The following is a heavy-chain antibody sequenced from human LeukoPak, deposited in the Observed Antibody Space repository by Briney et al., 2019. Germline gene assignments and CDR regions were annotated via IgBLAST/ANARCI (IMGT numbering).Heavy chain of an antibody. CDR2: INPNSGGT. J-gene: IGHJ6*02. Sequence: GASVKVSCKASGYTFTGYYMHWVRQAPGQGLEWMGWINPNSGGTNYAQKFQGRVTMTRDTSISTAYMELSRLRSDDTAVYYYASSDARYSGYDRTGHYYYGMDVWGQGTTVTVSS. V-gene: IGHV1-2*02. CDR3: ASSDARYSGYDRTGHYYYGMDV. D-gene: IGHD5-12*01. CDR1: GYTFTGYY.